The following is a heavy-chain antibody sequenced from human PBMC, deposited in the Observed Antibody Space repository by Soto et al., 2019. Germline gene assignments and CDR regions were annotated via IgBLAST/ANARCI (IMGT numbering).Heavy chain of an antibody. V-gene: IGHV4-61*01. CDR1: GGSVNGGSYF. Sequence: SETLSLTCSVSGGSVNGGSYFWNWIRQSPGKGLEWLGSVYYSGSTMYNPSLTSRLTLSIDTFNNEFSLRLTSVTAADTGIYYCARRSGGNTPYNWFDLWGQGTLVTVSS. CDR3: ARRSGGNTPYNWFDL. D-gene: IGHD1-7*01. J-gene: IGHJ5*02. CDR2: VYYSGST.